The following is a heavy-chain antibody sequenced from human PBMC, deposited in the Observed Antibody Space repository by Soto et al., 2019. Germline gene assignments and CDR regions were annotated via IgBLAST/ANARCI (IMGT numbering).Heavy chain of an antibody. CDR3: AKDQLPVYYYHSRGPFDS. Sequence: QVQLVESGGGVVQPGRSLRLSCGASGFTFSNYGMHWVRQAPGKGLEWVAFISNDGSNKNYGDSVKGRFSISRDNSENTLSLQLNSLRAEDTDVYFCAKDQLPVYYYHSRGPFDSWGQGTLVTVSS. CDR1: GFTFSNYG. J-gene: IGHJ4*02. D-gene: IGHD3-22*01. V-gene: IGHV3-30*18. CDR2: ISNDGSNK.